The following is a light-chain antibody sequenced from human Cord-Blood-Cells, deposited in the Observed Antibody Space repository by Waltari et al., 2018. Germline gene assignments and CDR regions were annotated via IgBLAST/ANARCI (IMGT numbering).Light chain of an antibody. J-gene: IGKJ1*01. Sequence: DIQMTQSPSSLSASVGDRVTITCRASQSISSYLNWYQQKPGKAPKLLSYAASSLQSGVPSRFSGRGSGTDFNLTISRLQPEDFATYYCQQRYSTPPTFGQGTKVEIK. V-gene: IGKV1-39*01. CDR2: AAS. CDR1: QSISSY. CDR3: QQRYSTPPT.